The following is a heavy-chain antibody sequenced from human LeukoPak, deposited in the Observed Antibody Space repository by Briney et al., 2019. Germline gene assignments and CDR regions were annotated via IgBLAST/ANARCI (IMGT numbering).Heavy chain of an antibody. CDR2: IYSGGST. Sequence: GGSLRLSCAASGFTVSSNCMSWVRQAPGKGLEWVSVIYSGGSTYYADSVKGRFIISRDNSKNTLYLQMNSLRAEDTAVYYCVVDYYDSSGYYFSYWGQGTLVTVSS. D-gene: IGHD3-22*01. J-gene: IGHJ4*02. V-gene: IGHV3-66*01. CDR3: VVDYYDSSGYYFSY. CDR1: GFTVSSNC.